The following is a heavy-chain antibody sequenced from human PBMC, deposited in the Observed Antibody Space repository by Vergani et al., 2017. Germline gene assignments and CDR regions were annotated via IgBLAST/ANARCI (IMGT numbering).Heavy chain of an antibody. CDR3: ARGYCSSTSCYSRGVYYYYYGMDV. J-gene: IGHJ6*02. Sequence: QVQLQQWGAGLLKPSETLSLTCAVYGGSFSGYYWSWIRPPPGKGLEWSGEINHSGSTNYNPSLKRRVTISVHTPKNQFSLKLSSVTAADTAVYYCARGYCSSTSCYSRGVYYYYYGMDVWGQGTTVTVSS. CDR2: INHSGST. V-gene: IGHV4-34*01. CDR1: GGSFSGYY. D-gene: IGHD2-2*01.